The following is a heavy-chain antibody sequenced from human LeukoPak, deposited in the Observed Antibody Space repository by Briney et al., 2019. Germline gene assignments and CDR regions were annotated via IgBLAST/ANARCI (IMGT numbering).Heavy chain of an antibody. CDR3: AKPYKSEVLIDY. CDR1: GFTFSSYA. Sequence: GSLRLSCAASGFTFSSYAMSWVRQAPGKGLEWVSAISGSGGSTYYADSVKGRFTISRDNSKNTLYLQMNSLRAEDTAVYYCAKPYKSEVLIDYWGQGTLVTVSS. CDR2: ISGSGGST. D-gene: IGHD5-24*01. J-gene: IGHJ4*02. V-gene: IGHV3-23*01.